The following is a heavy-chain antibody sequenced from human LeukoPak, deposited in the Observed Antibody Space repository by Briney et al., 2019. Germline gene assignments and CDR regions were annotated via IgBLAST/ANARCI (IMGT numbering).Heavy chain of an antibody. CDR3: ALVTAMVTSYYYMDV. Sequence: ASVKVSCKASGYTFTSYDINWVRQATGQGLEWMGWMNPNSGNTGYAQKFQGRVTMTRNTSTSTAYMELSSLRSEDTAVYYCALVTAMVTSYYYMDVWGKGTTVTVSS. J-gene: IGHJ6*03. V-gene: IGHV1-8*01. CDR2: MNPNSGNT. CDR1: GYTFTSYD. D-gene: IGHD5-18*01.